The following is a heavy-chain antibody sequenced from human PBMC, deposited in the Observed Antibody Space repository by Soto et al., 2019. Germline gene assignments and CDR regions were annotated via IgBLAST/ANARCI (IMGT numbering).Heavy chain of an antibody. J-gene: IGHJ6*02. D-gene: IGHD2-21*01. V-gene: IGHV3-33*01. CDR3: VRGEGGRVVRYYYGMDV. CDR1: GFTFSSYG. Sequence: GESLKISCAASGFTFSSYGMHWVRQAPGKGLEWVAAIWYDGSNKYYADSVKGRFTISRDNSENTLYLQMNSLRAEDTAVYSCVRGEGGRVVRYYYGMDVWGQGTTVTVSS. CDR2: IWYDGSNK.